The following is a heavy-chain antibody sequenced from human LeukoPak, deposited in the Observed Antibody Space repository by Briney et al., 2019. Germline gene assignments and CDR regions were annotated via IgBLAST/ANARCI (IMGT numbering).Heavy chain of an antibody. CDR1: GGSISSNF. CDR3: ARAPPPGDLSGYSNWFDP. V-gene: IGHV4-59*01. CDR2: IYNSGTT. J-gene: IGHJ5*02. D-gene: IGHD3-22*01. Sequence: SETLSLTCTVSGGSISSNFWSWIRQPPGKGLEWIGYIYNSGTTNYNPSLKSRVTISVDTSKNQFSLKLSSVTAADTGLYYCARAPPPGDLSGYSNWFDPWGQGTLVTVSS.